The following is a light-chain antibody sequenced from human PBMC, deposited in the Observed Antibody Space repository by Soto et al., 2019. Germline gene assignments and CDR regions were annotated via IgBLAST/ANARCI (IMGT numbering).Light chain of an antibody. CDR1: SSDVGGYNY. V-gene: IGLV2-8*01. CDR2: EVS. Sequence: QSVLTQPPSASGSPGQSVTISCTGTSSDVGGYNYVSWYQQHPGKAPKLMIYEVSKRPSGVPDRFSGSKSGNTASLTVSGVQGEDEADYYCSSYAGSNNFGVVFGGGTQLTVL. CDR3: SSYAGSNNFGVV. J-gene: IGLJ2*01.